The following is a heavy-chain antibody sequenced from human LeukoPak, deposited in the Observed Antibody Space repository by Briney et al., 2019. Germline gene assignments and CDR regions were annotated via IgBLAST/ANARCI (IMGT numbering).Heavy chain of an antibody. CDR3: ARNRSVTANPGFDN. Sequence: PSETLSLTSAFSVYSIRSGDYWGWIRPSPGKGLEWLGSIYHSGSTHYTPSLKSRVPISVDTSKSQFSLMLSSVTAADTAVYYCARNRSVTANPGFDNWGQGTLVTVSS. J-gene: IGHJ4*02. V-gene: IGHV4-38-2*01. CDR1: VYSIRSGDY. CDR2: IYHSGST. D-gene: IGHD2-21*02.